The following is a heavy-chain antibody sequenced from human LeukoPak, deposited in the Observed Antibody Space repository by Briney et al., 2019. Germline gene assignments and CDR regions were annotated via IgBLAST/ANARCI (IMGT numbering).Heavy chain of an antibody. J-gene: IGHJ4*02. V-gene: IGHV3-11*01. D-gene: IGHD3-9*01. CDR1: GFTFSDYY. CDR2: ISSSGSTI. CDR3: ARDPDYDILTGYGDY. Sequence: GGSLRLSCAASGFTFSDYYMSWIRQAPGKGLEWVSYISSSGSTIYYADSVKGRFTISRNNAKNSLYLQMNSLRAEDTAVYYCARDPDYDILTGYGDYWGQGTLVTVSS.